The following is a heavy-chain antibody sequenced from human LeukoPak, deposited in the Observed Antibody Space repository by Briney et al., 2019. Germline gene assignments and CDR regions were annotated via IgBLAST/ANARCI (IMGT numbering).Heavy chain of an antibody. J-gene: IGHJ4*02. Sequence: GGSLRLSCAASQFTFSSYDMHWVRQAPGKGLDWVAVISRDGSNKKYGDSVKGRFTTSRDNSKNTLYLQMNSLRAEDTAVYYCARGSKWFGELIRRGEYYFDYGGQGTLVTVSS. CDR1: QFTFSSYD. D-gene: IGHD3-10*01. CDR3: ARGSKWFGELIRRGEYYFDY. CDR2: ISRDGSNK. V-gene: IGHV3-30*03.